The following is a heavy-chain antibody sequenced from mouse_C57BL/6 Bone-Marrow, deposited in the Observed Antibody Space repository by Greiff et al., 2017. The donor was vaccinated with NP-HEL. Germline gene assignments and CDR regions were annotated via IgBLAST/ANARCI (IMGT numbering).Heavy chain of an antibody. D-gene: IGHD2-1*01. CDR3: ARDYYGNWDYFDY. Sequence: VQLKQPGAELVKPGASVKLSCKASGYTFTSYWMHWVKQRPGQGLEWIGMIHPNSGSTNYNEKFKSKATLTVDKSSSTAYMQLSSLTSEDSAVYYCARDYYGNWDYFDYWGQGTTLTVSS. J-gene: IGHJ2*01. CDR1: GYTFTSYW. CDR2: IHPNSGST. V-gene: IGHV1-64*01.